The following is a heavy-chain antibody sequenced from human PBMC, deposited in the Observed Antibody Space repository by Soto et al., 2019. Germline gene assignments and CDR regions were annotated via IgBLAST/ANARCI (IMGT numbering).Heavy chain of an antibody. Sequence: GASVKVSCKASGGTFSSYAISWVRQAPGQGLEWMGGIIPIFGNTNYAQKLQGRVTMTTDTSTSTAYMELRSLRSDDTAVYYCARDHGYCSSTSCPHPYYYYGMDVWGQGTTVTVSS. J-gene: IGHJ6*02. D-gene: IGHD2-2*03. CDR1: GGTFSSYA. CDR2: IIPIFGNT. V-gene: IGHV1-18*01. CDR3: ARDHGYCSSTSCPHPYYYYGMDV.